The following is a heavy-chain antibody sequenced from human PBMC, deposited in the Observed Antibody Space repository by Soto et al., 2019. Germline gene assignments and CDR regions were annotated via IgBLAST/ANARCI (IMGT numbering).Heavy chain of an antibody. V-gene: IGHV1-18*01. CDR2: ISAYNGNT. D-gene: IGHD3-10*01. Sequence: QVPLVQSGAEVKKPGASVKVSCKASGYTFTSYGISWVRQAPGQGLEWMGWISAYNGNTNYAQKLQGRVTMTTDTPTSTAYMELRSLRSADTAVYYCASYSGSGSYEGWFDPWGQGTLVTVSS. CDR3: ASYSGSGSYEGWFDP. J-gene: IGHJ5*02. CDR1: GYTFTSYG.